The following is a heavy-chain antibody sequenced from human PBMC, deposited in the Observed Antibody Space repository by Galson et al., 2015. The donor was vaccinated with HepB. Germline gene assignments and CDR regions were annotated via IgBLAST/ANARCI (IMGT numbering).Heavy chain of an antibody. J-gene: IGHJ6*02. CDR3: ARYMAVAGTNDFFYHGMAV. CDR2: IRSSSSIL. D-gene: IGHD3/OR15-3a*01. V-gene: IGHV3-48*02. CDR1: GFTFSSYS. Sequence: SLRLSCAGSGFTFSSYSMSWVRQAPGKGLEWISYIRSSSSILHYADSVKGRFTISRDNAKNSLYLQMHSLRDEDTAVYYCARYMAVAGTNDFFYHGMAVWGQGTTVTVSS.